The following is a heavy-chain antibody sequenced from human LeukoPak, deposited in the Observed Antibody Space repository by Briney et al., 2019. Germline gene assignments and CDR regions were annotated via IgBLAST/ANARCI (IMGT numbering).Heavy chain of an antibody. J-gene: IGHJ5*02. CDR1: GYTFTSYG. V-gene: IGHV1-18*01. CDR3: ARDEGRYYYGSGSYYLSASPKLDP. CDR2: ISTYNDNT. Sequence: GASVKVSCKASGYTFTSYGLSWVRQAPGQGLEWMGWISTYNDNTNYAQKLQGRLTMTTDTSTSTAYMELRSLRPDDTAVYYCARDEGRYYYGSGSYYLSASPKLDPWGQGTLVTVSS. D-gene: IGHD3-10*01.